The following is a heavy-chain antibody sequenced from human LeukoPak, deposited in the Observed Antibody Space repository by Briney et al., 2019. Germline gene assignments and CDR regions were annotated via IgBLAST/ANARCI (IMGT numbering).Heavy chain of an antibody. D-gene: IGHD6-6*01. V-gene: IGHV3-21*04. Sequence: PGGSLRLSCAASGFTFSGYGMNWVRQAPGKGLEWVSSISSTSSYIYYADSVKGRFTISRDNAKNSLYLQMNSLRGEDVALYYCAKGLVGSSIADFFDYWGQGILVTVSS. CDR3: AKGLVGSSIADFFDY. J-gene: IGHJ4*02. CDR1: GFTFSGYG. CDR2: ISSTSSYI.